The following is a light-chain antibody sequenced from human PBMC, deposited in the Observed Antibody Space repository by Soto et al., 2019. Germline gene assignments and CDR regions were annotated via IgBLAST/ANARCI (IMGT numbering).Light chain of an antibody. CDR3: QQYNDSPLT. J-gene: IGKJ3*01. CDR1: QTLSTNS. Sequence: EIVLTQSPGTLSLSPGERATLSCRASQTLSTNSLAWYQQRPGQPPRLLIYAASTRDTDIPDRFNGSGSGTDFALTISRLEPEDFALYYCQQYNDSPLTFGHGTKVDVK. CDR2: AAS. V-gene: IGKV3-20*01.